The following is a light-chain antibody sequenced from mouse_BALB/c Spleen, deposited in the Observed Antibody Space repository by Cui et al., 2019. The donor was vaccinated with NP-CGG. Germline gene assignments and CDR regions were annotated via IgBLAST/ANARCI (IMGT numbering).Light chain of an antibody. CDR2: GTN. CDR3: ALWYSNHWV. Sequence: QAVVTQESALTTSPGETVTLTCLSSTGAITTSNHANWVQEKPDHLFTGLIGGTNNRVPGVPARFSGSLIGDKAALTITGAQTEDEAIYFCALWYSNHWVFGGGTKLTVL. CDR1: TGAITTSNH. V-gene: IGLV1*01. J-gene: IGLJ1*01.